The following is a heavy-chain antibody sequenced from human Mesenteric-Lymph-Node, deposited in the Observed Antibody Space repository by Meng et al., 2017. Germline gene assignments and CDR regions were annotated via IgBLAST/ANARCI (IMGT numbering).Heavy chain of an antibody. CDR1: GGSVSSGSYY. CDR2: IYHSGST. Sequence: QVQLQESGPGLVRPSETLSLTCTVSGGSVSSGSYYWSWIRQPPGKGLEWIGEIYHSGSTNYNPSLKSRVTISVDKSKNQFSLKLSSVTAADTAVYYCARVAAAGNEWFDPWGQGTLVTVSS. CDR3: ARVAAAGNEWFDP. D-gene: IGHD6-13*01. V-gene: IGHV4-61*01. J-gene: IGHJ5*02.